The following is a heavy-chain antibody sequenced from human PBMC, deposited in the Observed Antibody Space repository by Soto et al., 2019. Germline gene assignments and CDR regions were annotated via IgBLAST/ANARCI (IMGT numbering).Heavy chain of an antibody. CDR2: IYYSGST. CDR3: AGGTIFRGYYYYYMDV. J-gene: IGHJ6*03. CDR1: GGSISSYY. D-gene: IGHD3-3*01. V-gene: IGHV4-59*01. Sequence: SETLSLTCTVSGGSISSYYWSWIRQPPGKGLEWIGYIYYSGSTNYNPSLKSRVTISVDTSKNQFSLKLSSVTAADTAVYYCAGGTIFRGYYYYYMDVWGKGTTVT.